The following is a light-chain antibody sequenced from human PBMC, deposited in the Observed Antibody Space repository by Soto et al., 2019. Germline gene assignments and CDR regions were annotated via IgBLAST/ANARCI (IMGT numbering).Light chain of an antibody. Sequence: EMVVTQSPATLSVSPGERATLSCRASQDVSSNLAWYQQKPGQAPSLLIYGASTRATGIPARFSGSGSGTEFTLSINSLQSEDFAVYYCQQYNNWPRTFGQGTKVDIK. CDR3: QQYNNWPRT. CDR1: QDVSSN. CDR2: GAS. J-gene: IGKJ1*01. V-gene: IGKV3-15*01.